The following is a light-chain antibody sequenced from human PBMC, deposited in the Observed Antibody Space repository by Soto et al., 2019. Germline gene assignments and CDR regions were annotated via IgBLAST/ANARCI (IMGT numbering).Light chain of an antibody. CDR3: XXXXXXXWT. CDR2: AAS. Sequence: IQLTQSPSSLSASVGDRVTITCRASQGISSYLGWYQQKPGKAPTLLIYAASNLQSGVPSRFRGSRSGTEFTLTVSSLQPEDFATXXXXXXXXXXWTFGQGTKVDIK. V-gene: IGKV1-9*01. CDR1: QGISSY. J-gene: IGKJ1*01.